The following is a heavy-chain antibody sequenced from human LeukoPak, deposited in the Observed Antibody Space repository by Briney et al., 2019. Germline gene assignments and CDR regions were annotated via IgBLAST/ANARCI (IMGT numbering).Heavy chain of an antibody. CDR1: GYTFTSYY. CDR2: INPSGGST. Sequence: ASVKVSCKASGYTFTSYYMHWVRQAPGQGLEWMGIINPSGGSTSYAQKFQARVTMTRDTSTSTVYMELSSLRSEDTAVYYCARDLLWFGELSGFDYWGQGTLVTVSS. V-gene: IGHV1-46*01. CDR3: ARDLLWFGELSGFDY. J-gene: IGHJ4*02. D-gene: IGHD3-10*01.